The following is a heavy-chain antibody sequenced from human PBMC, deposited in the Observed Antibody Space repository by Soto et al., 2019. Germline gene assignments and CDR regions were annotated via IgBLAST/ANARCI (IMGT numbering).Heavy chain of an antibody. V-gene: IGHV4-39*01. D-gene: IGHD3-22*01. J-gene: IGHJ4*02. CDR1: GGSISSSSYY. CDR2: IYYSGST. Sequence: PSETLSLTCTVSGGSISSSSYYWGWIRQPPGKGLEWIGSIYYSGSTYYNPSLKSRVTISVDTSKNQFSLKLSSVTAADTAVYYCARQARPSSGYHSPPFDYWGQGTLVTVSS. CDR3: ARQARPSSGYHSPPFDY.